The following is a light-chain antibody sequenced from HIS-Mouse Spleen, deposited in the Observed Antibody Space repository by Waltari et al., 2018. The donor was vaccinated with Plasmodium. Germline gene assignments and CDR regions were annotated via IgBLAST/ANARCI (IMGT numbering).Light chain of an antibody. J-gene: IGKJ5*01. CDR2: DAS. CDR1: QSVSRS. CDR3: QQRSNWPT. V-gene: IGKV3-11*01. Sequence: EIVLTQSPATLSLSPGVRATLSCRASQSVSRSLAWYQQNPGQAPRLLIYDASNRATCIPARFSGSGSGTDFTLTISSLEPEDFAVYYCQQRSNWPTFGQGTRLEIK.